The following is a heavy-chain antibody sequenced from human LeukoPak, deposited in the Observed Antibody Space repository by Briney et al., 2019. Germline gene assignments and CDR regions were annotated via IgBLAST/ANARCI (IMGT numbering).Heavy chain of an antibody. D-gene: IGHD6-19*01. Sequence: PSETQSLTCTVSGGSIISGSYFRIWIRQPPGMGLEWIGSINYRGSTYYNPSLKSRVTISVDTSKNQFSLKLSSVTAADTALYYCARQIAVAGEWAFDFWGQGTMVTVSS. CDR3: ARQIAVAGEWAFDF. CDR2: INYRGST. V-gene: IGHV4-39*01. J-gene: IGHJ3*01. CDR1: GGSIISGSYF.